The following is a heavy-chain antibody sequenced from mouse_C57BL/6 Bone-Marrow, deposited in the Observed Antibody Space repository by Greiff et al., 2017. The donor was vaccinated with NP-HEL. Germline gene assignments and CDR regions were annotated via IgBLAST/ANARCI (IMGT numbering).Heavy chain of an antibody. J-gene: IGHJ3*01. D-gene: IGHD1-1*01. Sequence: EVQGVESGGGLVQPGGSLKLSCAASGFTFSDYYMYWVRQTPEKRLEWVAYISNGGGSTYYLDTVKGRFTISRDNAKNTLYLQMSRLKSEDTAMYYCARNYGSSYVAYWGQGTLVTVSA. CDR2: ISNGGGST. V-gene: IGHV5-12*01. CDR1: GFTFSDYY. CDR3: ARNYGSSYVAY.